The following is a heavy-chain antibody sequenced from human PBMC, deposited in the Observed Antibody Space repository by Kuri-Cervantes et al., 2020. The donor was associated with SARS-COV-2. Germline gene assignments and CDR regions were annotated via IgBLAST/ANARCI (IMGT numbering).Heavy chain of an antibody. CDR1: GYSISSGYY. V-gene: IGHV4-38-2*01. CDR3: ARRFILFGVIARTYFDY. Sequence: GSLRLSCAVSGYSISSGYYWGWIRQPPGKGLEWIGSIYHSGSTYYNPSHKSRVTISVDTSKNQFSLKLSSVTAADTAVYYCARRFILFGVIARTYFDYWGQGTLVTVSS. CDR2: IYHSGST. D-gene: IGHD2-21*01. J-gene: IGHJ4*02.